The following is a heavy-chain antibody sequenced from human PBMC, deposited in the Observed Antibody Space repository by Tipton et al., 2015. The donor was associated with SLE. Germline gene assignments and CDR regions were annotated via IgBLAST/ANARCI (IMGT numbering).Heavy chain of an antibody. J-gene: IGHJ4*02. Sequence: TLSLTCTVSGGSISSYYWSWIRQPPGKGLEWIGYIYYSRSTNYNSSLKSRVTISVDTSKNQFSLKLSSVTAADTAVYYCARGYYDFWSVYYTLDYWGQGTLVTVSS. CDR2: IYYSRST. V-gene: IGHV4-59*01. CDR3: ARGYYDFWSVYYTLDY. D-gene: IGHD3-3*01. CDR1: GGSISSYY.